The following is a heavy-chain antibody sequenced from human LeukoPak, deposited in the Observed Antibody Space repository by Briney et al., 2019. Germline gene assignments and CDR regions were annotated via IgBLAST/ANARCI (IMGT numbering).Heavy chain of an antibody. CDR2: IDPNSGGT. J-gene: IGHJ4*02. D-gene: IGHD3-10*01. V-gene: IGHV1-2*02. CDR1: GYTFSDYY. Sequence: ASVKVSCKASGYTFSDYYIHWVRQAPGQGLEWMGWIDPNSGGTYYAQKFQGTVTMTRDTSISTAYMELSRLRSDDTAVYYCARGFGLTLFDYWGQGTLVTVSS. CDR3: ARGFGLTLFDY.